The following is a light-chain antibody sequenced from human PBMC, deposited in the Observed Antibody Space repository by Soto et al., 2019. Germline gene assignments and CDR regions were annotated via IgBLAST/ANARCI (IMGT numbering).Light chain of an antibody. J-gene: IGKJ1*01. CDR2: AAS. CDR1: QGISSY. V-gene: IGKV1-8*01. CDR3: QQYYSYPHP. Sequence: AIRMTQSPSSFSASTGDRVTITCRASQGISSYLAWYQQKPGKAPKLLIYAASTLQSGVPSRFSGSGSGTDFTLTISCLESEDVATYCCQQYYSYPHPFGQGTKVEIK.